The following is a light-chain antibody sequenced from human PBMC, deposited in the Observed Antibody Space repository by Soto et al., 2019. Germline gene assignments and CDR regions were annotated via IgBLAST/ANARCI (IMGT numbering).Light chain of an antibody. CDR3: QQYGSSPRT. CDR1: QTVRNNY. Sequence: EFVLTQSPGTLSLSPGERATLSCRASQTVRNNYLAWYQQKPGQAPRLLIYDASSRATGISDRFSGSGSGTDFTLTISRLEPEDFAVYYCQQYGSSPRTFGQGTKVDIK. V-gene: IGKV3-20*01. CDR2: DAS. J-gene: IGKJ1*01.